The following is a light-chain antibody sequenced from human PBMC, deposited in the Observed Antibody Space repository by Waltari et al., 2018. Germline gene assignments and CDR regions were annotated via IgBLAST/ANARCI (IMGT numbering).Light chain of an antibody. CDR2: DDN. CDR3: CSYAGSYTWV. CDR1: SSDVGNYNL. J-gene: IGLJ3*02. Sequence: QSALTQPASVSGSPGQSITISCPGTSSDVGNYNLFLWYQQYPGKAPKVMIYDDNRRPSGVSDRFSGSKSGNTASLTISGVQAEDEADYYCCSYAGSYTWVFGGGTKLTVL. V-gene: IGLV2-23*01.